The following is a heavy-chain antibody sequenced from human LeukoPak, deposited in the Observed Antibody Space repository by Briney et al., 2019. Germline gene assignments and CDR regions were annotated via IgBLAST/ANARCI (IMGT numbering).Heavy chain of an antibody. CDR2: ISYDGSNK. J-gene: IGHJ4*02. CDR1: GFTFSSYG. Sequence: PGRSLRLSCAASGFTFSSYGMHWVRQAPGKGLEWVAVISYDGSNKYYADSVKGRFTISRDNSKNTLYLQMNSLRAEDTAVYYCAKDLFGWELLGGGAFDYWGQGTLVTVSS. V-gene: IGHV3-30*18. CDR3: AKDLFGWELLGGGAFDY. D-gene: IGHD1-26*01.